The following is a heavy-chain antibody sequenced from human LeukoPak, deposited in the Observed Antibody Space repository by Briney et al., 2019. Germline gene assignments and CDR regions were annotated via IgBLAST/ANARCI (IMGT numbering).Heavy chain of an antibody. J-gene: IGHJ4*02. CDR3: ARWFGEFLDY. CDR2: IYYSGST. V-gene: IGHV4-59*12. D-gene: IGHD3-10*01. Sequence: SSETLSLTCTVSGGSISSYYWSWIRQPPGKGLEWIGYIYYSGSTNYNPSLKSRVTISVDTSKNQFSLKLSSVTAADTAVYYCARWFGEFLDYWGQGTLVTVSS. CDR1: GGSISSYY.